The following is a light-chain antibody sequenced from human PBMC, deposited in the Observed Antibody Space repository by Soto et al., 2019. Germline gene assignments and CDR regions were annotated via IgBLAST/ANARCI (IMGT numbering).Light chain of an antibody. V-gene: IGKV3D-20*02. CDR1: QSVSRSY. CDR2: RAS. CDR3: QQRSNWPPWT. J-gene: IGKJ1*01. Sequence: EIVLTQSPDIPSLSPGERATLSCRASQSVSRSYLAWYQQKPGQAPRLLIYRASTRATGIPDRFSGSGSGTDFTVTISRLEPEDFAVYYCQQRSNWPPWTFGQGTKVDIK.